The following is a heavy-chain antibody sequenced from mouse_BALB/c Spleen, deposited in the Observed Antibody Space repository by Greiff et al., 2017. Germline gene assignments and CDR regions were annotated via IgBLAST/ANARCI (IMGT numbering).Heavy chain of an antibody. CDR3: ARKETMINGWFAY. CDR1: GFTFSSYA. CDR2: ISSGGSYT. J-gene: IGHJ3*01. Sequence: EVQRVESGGGLVKPGGSLKLSCAASGFTFSSYAMSWVRQSPEKRLEWVAEISSGGSYTYYPDTVTGRFTISRDNAKNTLYLEMSSLRSEDTAMYYCARKETMINGWFAYWGQGTLVTVSA. V-gene: IGHV5-9-4*01. D-gene: IGHD2-4*01.